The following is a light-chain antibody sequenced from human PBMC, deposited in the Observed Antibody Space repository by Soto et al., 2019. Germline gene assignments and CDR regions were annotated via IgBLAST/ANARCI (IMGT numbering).Light chain of an antibody. CDR3: CSFTSITTYV. V-gene: IGLV2-14*01. Sequence: QSALTQPASVSGSPGQSITISCTGTSSDVGLYDYVSWYQQHPGKAPQLMIYAVSNRPSGVSNRFSASKSGNTASLFISGLQAEDEADYYCCSFTSITTYVFGTGTKVTVL. CDR1: SSDVGLYDY. CDR2: AVS. J-gene: IGLJ1*01.